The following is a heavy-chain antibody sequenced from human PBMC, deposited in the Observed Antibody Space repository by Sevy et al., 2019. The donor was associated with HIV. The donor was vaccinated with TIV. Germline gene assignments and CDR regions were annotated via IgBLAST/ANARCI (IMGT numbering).Heavy chain of an antibody. CDR2: ISGSGVTT. V-gene: IGHV3-23*01. J-gene: IGHJ4*01. CDR1: GFTFSTYA. CDR3: AKAGVRVGGTFDLFYFDY. Sequence: GGSLRLSCAASGFTFSTYAMSWVRQAPGKGLEWVSGISGSGVTTYYADSVKGRFTISRDNSKNTLYLQMNSLTAEDTAVYYCAKAGVRVGGTFDLFYFDYWGQEPWSPSPQ. D-gene: IGHD6-19*01.